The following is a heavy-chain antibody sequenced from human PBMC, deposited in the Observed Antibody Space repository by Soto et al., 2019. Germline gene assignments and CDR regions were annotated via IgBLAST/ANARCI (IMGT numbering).Heavy chain of an antibody. CDR2: INPSGGTT. CDR1: GYTFTTYY. J-gene: IGHJ3*02. Sequence: QVQLVQSGAEVKKPGASVKVSCKASGYTFTTYYMHWVRQAPGQGLEWMGIINPSGGTTTYAQKFQGRVTMTRDTSTSTVYMELSSLRSEDTAIYYCARLHYYDSGSSAFDIWGQGTMVTVSS. V-gene: IGHV1-46*03. CDR3: ARLHYYDSGSSAFDI. D-gene: IGHD3-10*01.